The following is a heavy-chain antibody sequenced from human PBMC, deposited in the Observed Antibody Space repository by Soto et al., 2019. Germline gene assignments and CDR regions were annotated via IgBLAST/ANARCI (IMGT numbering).Heavy chain of an antibody. V-gene: IGHV3-53*02. J-gene: IGHJ3*02. CDR1: GFTVNSNY. CDR2: IYSGGDT. Sequence: EVQLVETGGGLMQPGGSLRLSCVDPGFTVNSNYMGWVRQAPGKGLEWVPLIYSGGDTYYADSVKGRFTFSRDNYKKTLYLQMNTLRVEDTAVYYCAKATGCANGVCYAPAFDMWGQGTMVTVSS. D-gene: IGHD2-8*01. CDR3: AKATGCANGVCYAPAFDM.